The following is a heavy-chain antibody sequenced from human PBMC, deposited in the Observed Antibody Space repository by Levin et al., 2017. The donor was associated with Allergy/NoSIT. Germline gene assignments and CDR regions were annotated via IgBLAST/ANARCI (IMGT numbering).Heavy chain of an antibody. Sequence: SQTLSLTCTVSGGSIRRSFWSWLRQPPGKGLEWIGYIYYSGTTNYNPSLKSRVTMSVDTSKNQISLKLSSVTAADAAVYYCARDRTIEAGGGGYYYYGMDVWGQGTTVTVSS. CDR2: IYYSGTT. V-gene: IGHV4-59*01. CDR1: GGSIRRSF. D-gene: IGHD6-13*01. J-gene: IGHJ6*02. CDR3: ARDRTIEAGGGGYYYYGMDV.